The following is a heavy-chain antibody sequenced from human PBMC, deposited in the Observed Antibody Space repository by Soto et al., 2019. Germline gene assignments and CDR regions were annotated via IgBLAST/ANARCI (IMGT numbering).Heavy chain of an antibody. CDR1: GGSFSGYY. J-gene: IGHJ3*02. V-gene: IGHV4-34*01. D-gene: IGHD3-22*01. Sequence: SETLSLTCAVYGGSFSGYYWSWIRQPPGKGLEWIGEINHSGSTNYSPSLKSRVTISVDTSKNQFSLKLSSVTAADTAVYYCASEDYYDSSGYSNDAFDIWGQGAMVTVSS. CDR3: ASEDYYDSSGYSNDAFDI. CDR2: INHSGST.